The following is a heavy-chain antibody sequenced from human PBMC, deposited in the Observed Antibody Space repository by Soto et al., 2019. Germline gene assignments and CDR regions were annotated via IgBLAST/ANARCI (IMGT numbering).Heavy chain of an antibody. CDR2: IIPILGIA. Sequence: QVQLVQSWAEVKKPGSSVKVSCKASGGTFSCYTISWVRQAPGQGLEWMGRIIPILGIANYAQKFQGRVTITADKSTSTAYMELSSLRYEDTDVYYCTTPGGSGRWGQGTLVTVYS. CDR1: GGTFSCYT. J-gene: IGHJ4*02. V-gene: IGHV1-69*02. CDR3: TTPGGSGR. D-gene: IGHD3-10*01.